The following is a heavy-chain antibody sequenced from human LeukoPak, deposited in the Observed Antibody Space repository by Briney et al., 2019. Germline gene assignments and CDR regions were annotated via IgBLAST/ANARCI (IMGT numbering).Heavy chain of an antibody. CDR1: GGSISSGSYY. CDR3: ARGGYYDSSDYTFDY. Sequence: SETLSLTCTVSGGSISSGSYYWSWIRQPAGKGLEWIGRIYTSGSTNYNPSLKSRVTISVDTSKNQFSLKLSSVTAADTAVYYCARGGYYDSSDYTFDYWGQGTLVTVSS. D-gene: IGHD3-22*01. V-gene: IGHV4-61*02. CDR2: IYTSGST. J-gene: IGHJ4*02.